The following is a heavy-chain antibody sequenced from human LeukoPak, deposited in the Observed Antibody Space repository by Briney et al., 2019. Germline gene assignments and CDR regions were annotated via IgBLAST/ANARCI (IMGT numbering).Heavy chain of an antibody. D-gene: IGHD6-13*01. Sequence: PSETLSLTCTVSGGSVSSGSYYWSWIRQPPGKGLEWIGYIYYSGSTNYNSSLKSRVTISVDTSKNQFSLKLSSVTAADTAVYYCASISSSWYLYYFDYWGQGTLVTVSS. CDR2: IYYSGST. V-gene: IGHV4-61*01. CDR1: GGSVSSGSYY. CDR3: ASISSSWYLYYFDY. J-gene: IGHJ4*02.